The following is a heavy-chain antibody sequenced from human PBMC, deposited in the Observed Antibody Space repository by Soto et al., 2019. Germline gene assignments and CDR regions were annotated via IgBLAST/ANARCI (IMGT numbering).Heavy chain of an antibody. J-gene: IGHJ6*02. D-gene: IGHD6-13*01. V-gene: IGHV3-23*01. Sequence: PGGSLRRSCVASGCSFSSYAMSWVRQAPGKGLEWVSAISGSGGSTYYADSVKGRFTISRDNSKNTLYLQMNSLRAEDTAVYYCANDASGYSSSWYFYYYGMDVWGQGTTVTVSS. CDR3: ANDASGYSSSWYFYYYGMDV. CDR1: GCSFSSYA. CDR2: ISGSGGST.